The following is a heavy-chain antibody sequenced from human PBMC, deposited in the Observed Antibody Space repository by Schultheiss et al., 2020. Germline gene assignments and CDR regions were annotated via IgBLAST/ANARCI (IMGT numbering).Heavy chain of an antibody. D-gene: IGHD3-3*01. CDR3: ARENLRITIFGVVIDY. V-gene: IGHV4-4*07. CDR1: GGSFSGYY. J-gene: IGHJ4*02. CDR2: IYTSGST. Sequence: SETLSLTCAVYGGSFSGYYWSWIRQPAGKGLEWIGRIYTSGSTNYNPSLKSRVTISVDTSKNQFSLKLSSVTAADTAVYYCARENLRITIFGVVIDYWGQGTLVTVSS.